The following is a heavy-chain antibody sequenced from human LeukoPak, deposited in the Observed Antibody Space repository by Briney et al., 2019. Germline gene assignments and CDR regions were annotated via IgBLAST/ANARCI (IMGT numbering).Heavy chain of an antibody. CDR1: GGSISSYY. CDR3: ARQVYGYYFDY. V-gene: IGHV4-4*09. D-gene: IGHD1-14*01. CDR2: IYTSGST. Sequence: SETLSLTCTVSGGSISSYYWSGIRQPPGKGLEWIGYIYTSGSTNYNPSLKSRVTISVDTSKNQFSLKLSSVTAADTAVYYCARQVYGYYFDYWGQGTLVTVSS. J-gene: IGHJ4*02.